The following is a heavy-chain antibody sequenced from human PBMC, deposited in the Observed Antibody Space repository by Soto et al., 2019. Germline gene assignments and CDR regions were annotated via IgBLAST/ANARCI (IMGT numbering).Heavy chain of an antibody. CDR3: TRPEDIVVVPAAMGGDYYYGMDV. Sequence: GGSLRLSCTASGFTFGDYAMSWVRQAPGKGLEWVGFIRSKAYGGTTEYAASVKGRFTISRDDSKSIAYLQMNSLKTEDTAVYYCTRPEDIVVVPAAMGGDYYYGMDVWGQGTTVTVSS. CDR1: GFTFGDYA. V-gene: IGHV3-49*04. CDR2: IRSKAYGGTT. D-gene: IGHD2-2*01. J-gene: IGHJ6*02.